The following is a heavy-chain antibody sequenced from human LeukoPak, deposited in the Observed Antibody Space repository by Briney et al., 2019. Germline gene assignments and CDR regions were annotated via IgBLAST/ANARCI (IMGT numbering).Heavy chain of an antibody. J-gene: IGHJ4*02. CDR3: ARRYCSSTSCYAFDY. Sequence: GGSLRLSCAASGFTFSTSSMNWVRQAPGKGLEWVSSISSTSSSMFYADSLKGRFTISRDNAKNSLYLQINSLRAEDTAVYYCARRYCSSTSCYAFDYWGQGTLVTASS. V-gene: IGHV3-21*01. CDR1: GFTFSTSS. D-gene: IGHD2-2*01. CDR2: ISSTSSSM.